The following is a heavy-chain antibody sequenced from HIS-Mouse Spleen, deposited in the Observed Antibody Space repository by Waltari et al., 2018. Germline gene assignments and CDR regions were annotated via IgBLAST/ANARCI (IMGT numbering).Heavy chain of an antibody. V-gene: IGHV3-30-3*01. CDR1: GLPSCGLC. J-gene: IGHJ3*02. CDR3: ARGFRWHDAFDI. Sequence: QVQLVECGGGVVQPGRSLRLSCAASGLPSCGLCIPWVGQAPGKGLEWVAVISYDGSNKYYADSVKGRFTISRDNSKNTLYLQMNSLRAEDTAVYYCARGFRWHDAFDIWGQGTMVTVSS. D-gene: IGHD2-15*01. CDR2: ISYDGSNK.